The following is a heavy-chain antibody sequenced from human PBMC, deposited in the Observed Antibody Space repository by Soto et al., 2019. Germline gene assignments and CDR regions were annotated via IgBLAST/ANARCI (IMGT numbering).Heavy chain of an antibody. CDR3: ARGDILTGYYSYFDY. V-gene: IGHV4-31*03. Sequence: LSLTCTVSGGSISSGGYYRSWIRQHPGKGLEWIGYIYYSGSTYYNPSLKSRVTISVDTSKNQFSLKLSSVTAADTAVYYCARGDILTGYYSYFDYWGQGTLVTVSS. J-gene: IGHJ4*02. CDR1: GGSISSGGYY. CDR2: IYYSGST. D-gene: IGHD3-9*01.